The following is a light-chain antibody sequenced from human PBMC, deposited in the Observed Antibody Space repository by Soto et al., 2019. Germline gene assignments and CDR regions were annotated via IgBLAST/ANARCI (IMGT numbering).Light chain of an antibody. J-gene: IGKJ1*01. CDR3: PQSYSAPQT. Sequence: DIQMTQSPSSLSASVEDRVSITCRASQSISRYLNWYQQKPGRAPKLLMYAASSLQSGVPSRFSGSGSGTDFTLTISNLQPEDFATYYCPQSYSAPQTSGQGTMVDIK. V-gene: IGKV1-39*01. CDR2: AAS. CDR1: QSISRY.